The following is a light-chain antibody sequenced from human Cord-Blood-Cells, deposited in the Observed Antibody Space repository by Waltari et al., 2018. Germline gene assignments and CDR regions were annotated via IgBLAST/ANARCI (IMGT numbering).Light chain of an antibody. J-gene: IGKJ1*01. CDR1: QSVSSSY. CDR3: QQYGSSPWT. Sequence: EIVLTQSPGTLSLSPGERATLSCRASQSVSSSYLAWYQQKPGQAPRVLIHGASNRATGIPDRFSGSVSGTDFTLTISRLEPEDFAVYYCQQYGSSPWTFGQGP. CDR2: GAS. V-gene: IGKV3-20*01.